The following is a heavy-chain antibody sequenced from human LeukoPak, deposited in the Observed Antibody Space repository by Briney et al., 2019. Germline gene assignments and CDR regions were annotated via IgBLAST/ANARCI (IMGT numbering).Heavy chain of an antibody. V-gene: IGHV3-30-3*01. J-gene: IGHJ4*02. CDR2: ISYDGSNK. CDR1: GFTFSSYA. CDR3: ARVSGSYFTAQNDY. D-gene: IGHD1-26*01. Sequence: GGSLRLSCAASGFTFSSYAMHWVRQAPGKGLEWVAVISYDGSNKYYADSVKGRFTISRDNSKNTLYLQMNSLRAEDTAVYYCARVSGSYFTAQNDYWGQGTLVTVSS.